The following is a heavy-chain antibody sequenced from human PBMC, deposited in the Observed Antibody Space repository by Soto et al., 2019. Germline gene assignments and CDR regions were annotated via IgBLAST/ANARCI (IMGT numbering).Heavy chain of an antibody. CDR2: INHSGTT. CDR3: ARGRYCNGGACYSYYMGV. V-gene: IGHV4-34*01. J-gene: IGHJ6*03. Sequence: QVQLRQWGAGLLKPSETLSLTCAVYGGSFSGYYWSWIRQPPGKGLEWIGEINHSGTTNYNSPLKSRVTISVDTSETQFSLNLTSVTAADTAIYYCARGRYCNGGACYSYYMGVWGKGTTVTVSS. D-gene: IGHD2-8*02. CDR1: GGSFSGYY.